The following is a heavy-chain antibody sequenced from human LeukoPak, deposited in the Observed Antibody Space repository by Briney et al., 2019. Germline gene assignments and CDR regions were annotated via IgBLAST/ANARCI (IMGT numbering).Heavy chain of an antibody. Sequence: GGSLRLSCAASGFTFSNYAMTWVRQAPGKGLEWVSSFSGSGTNTYYADSVKGRFTISRDNSKNTLYLQMSSLRVEDTAIFYCVKASGSGWYRPLDQWGQGTLVTVSS. CDR2: FSGSGTNT. D-gene: IGHD6-19*01. J-gene: IGHJ4*02. CDR3: VKASGSGWYRPLDQ. CDR1: GFTFSNYA. V-gene: IGHV3-23*01.